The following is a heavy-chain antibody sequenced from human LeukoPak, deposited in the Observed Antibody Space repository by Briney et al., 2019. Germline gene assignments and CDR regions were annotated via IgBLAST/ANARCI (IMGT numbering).Heavy chain of an antibody. CDR3: ARGTTTFDY. CDR2: ITSSSTTI. CDR1: GFTFSSYS. J-gene: IGHJ4*02. D-gene: IGHD1-26*01. Sequence: GGSLRLSCAASGFTFSSYSMNWVRQAPGKGLEWVSYITSSSTTIYYADSVKGRFTISRDNAKHSLYLQMNSLRAEDTAVYYCARGTTTFDYWGQGTLVTVSS. V-gene: IGHV3-48*01.